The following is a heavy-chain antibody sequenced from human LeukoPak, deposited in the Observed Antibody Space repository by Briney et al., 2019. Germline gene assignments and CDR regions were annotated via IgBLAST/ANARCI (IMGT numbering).Heavy chain of an antibody. J-gene: IGHJ6*03. CDR2: IRYDGGNT. CDR1: GFTFSSYA. D-gene: IGHD2-2*01. V-gene: IGHV3-30*14. Sequence: GRSLRLSCAASGFTFSSYAMHWVRQAPGMGLEWVAFIRYDGGNTYYADSVTGRFTISRDNSKNTLYLQMNRLNADDTAVYYCAKDEVVPGYYYTDVWGRGTTVTISS. CDR3: AKDEVVPGYYYTDV.